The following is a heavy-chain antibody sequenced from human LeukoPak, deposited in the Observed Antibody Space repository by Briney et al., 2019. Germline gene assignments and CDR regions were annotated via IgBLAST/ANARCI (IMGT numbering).Heavy chain of an antibody. CDR2: IKSKTDGGTT. J-gene: IGHJ4*02. CDR3: TTGESMVGTTIHVRWAD. Sequence: GGSLRLSCAASGFTFSVPWMSWVRQAPGKGLEWVGRIKSKTDGGTTDYAAPVKGRFTISRDDSKNTLYLQMNSLKTEDAAVYYCTTGESMVGTTIHVRWADWGQGTLVTVSS. CDR1: GFTFSVPW. V-gene: IGHV3-15*01. D-gene: IGHD1-26*01.